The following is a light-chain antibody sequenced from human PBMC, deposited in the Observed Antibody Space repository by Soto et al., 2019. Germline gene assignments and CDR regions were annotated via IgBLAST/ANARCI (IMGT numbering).Light chain of an antibody. V-gene: IGKV3-20*01. Sequence: ESRLMQPPDTLCLSPGERATLSCRASQSVSSNYLAWYQQKPGQAPRLLIYGASSRATGIPDRFSGSGSGTDFTLTICRLEPEAFVVYYCQQYAASPRTFDVGTK. J-gene: IGKJ4*02. CDR2: GAS. CDR3: QQYAASPRT. CDR1: QSVSSNY.